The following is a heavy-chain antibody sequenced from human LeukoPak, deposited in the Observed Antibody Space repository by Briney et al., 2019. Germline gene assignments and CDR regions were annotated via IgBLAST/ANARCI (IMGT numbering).Heavy chain of an antibody. CDR2: IYYSGST. CDR3: ARGYYDSSGYYYFDY. Sequence: SETLSLTCTVSGGSISSSSHYWVWIRLPPGKGLEWIGYIYYSGSTCYNPSLKSRVTISVDTSKNQFSLKLSSVTAADTAVYYCARGYYDSSGYYYFDYWGQGTLSPSPQ. D-gene: IGHD3-22*01. CDR1: GGSISSSSHY. J-gene: IGHJ4*02. V-gene: IGHV4-39*07.